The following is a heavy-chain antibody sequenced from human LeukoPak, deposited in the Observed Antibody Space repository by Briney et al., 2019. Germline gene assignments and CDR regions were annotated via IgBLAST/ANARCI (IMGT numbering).Heavy chain of an antibody. CDR2: INHSGST. V-gene: IGHV4-34*01. J-gene: IGHJ4*02. Sequence: PSETLSLTCAVYGRSFSGYYWSWIRQPPGKGLEWIGEINHSGSTNYNPSLKSRVTISVDTSRNQFSLKLRSVTAADTAVYYCASTLWSGYSDYWGQGTLVTVSS. CDR1: GRSFSGYY. CDR3: ASTLWSGYSDY. D-gene: IGHD3-3*01.